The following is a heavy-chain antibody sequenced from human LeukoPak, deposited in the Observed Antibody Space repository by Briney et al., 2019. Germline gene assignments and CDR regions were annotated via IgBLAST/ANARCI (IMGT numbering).Heavy chain of an antibody. D-gene: IGHD3-9*01. CDR3: ARRFNYDILTGYYNWFDP. CDR2: IYTSGST. V-gene: IGHV4-61*02. CDR1: GGSISSGRYY. Sequence: PSETLSLTCTVSGGSISSGRYYWSWIRQPAGKGLEWIGRIYTSGSTNYNPSLRSRVTISVDTSKNQFSLKLSSVTAADTAVYYCARRFNYDILTGYYNWFDPWGQGTLVTVSS. J-gene: IGHJ5*02.